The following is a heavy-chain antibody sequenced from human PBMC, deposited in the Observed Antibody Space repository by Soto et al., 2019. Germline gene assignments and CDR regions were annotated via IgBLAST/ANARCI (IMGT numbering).Heavy chain of an antibody. D-gene: IGHD6-19*01. CDR1: GGSFSGYY. CDR3: ARGRGSGWYTYYYYYYGMDV. Sequence: EILSLTCSAYGGSFSGYYWSWIRQPPGKGLEWIGEINHSGSTNYNPSLKSRVTISVDTSKNQFSLKLSSVTAADTAVYYCARGRGSGWYTYYYYYYGMDVWGQGTKVTVYS. CDR2: INHSGST. J-gene: IGHJ6*02. V-gene: IGHV4-34*01.